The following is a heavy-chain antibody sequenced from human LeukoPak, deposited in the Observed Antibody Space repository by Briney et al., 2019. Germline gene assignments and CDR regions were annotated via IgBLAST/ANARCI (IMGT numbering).Heavy chain of an antibody. CDR2: ISGSGGST. CDR1: GFTFSSYA. J-gene: IGHJ4*02. CDR3: AKDSTMVRGVITRSDY. Sequence: PGGSLRLSCVASGFTFSSYAMSWVRQAPGKGLEWVSAISGSGGSTYYADSVKGRFTISRDNSKNTLYLQMNSLRAEDTAVYYCAKDSTMVRGVITRSDYWGQGTLVTVSS. V-gene: IGHV3-23*01. D-gene: IGHD3-10*01.